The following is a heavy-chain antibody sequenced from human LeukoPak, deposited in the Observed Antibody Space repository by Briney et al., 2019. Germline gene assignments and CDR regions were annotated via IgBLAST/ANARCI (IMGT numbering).Heavy chain of an antibody. V-gene: IGHV4-39*07. J-gene: IGHJ6*03. D-gene: IGHD3-10*01. Sequence: MSSETLSLTCTVSGGSISSSSYYWGWIRQPPGKGLEWIGSIYYSGSTYYNPSLKSRVTISVDTSKNQFSLKLNSVTAADTAMYYCARQRGPAYDYYYFDVWGRGTTVTVSS. CDR3: ARQRGPAYDYYYFDV. CDR1: GGSISSSSYY. CDR2: IYYSGST.